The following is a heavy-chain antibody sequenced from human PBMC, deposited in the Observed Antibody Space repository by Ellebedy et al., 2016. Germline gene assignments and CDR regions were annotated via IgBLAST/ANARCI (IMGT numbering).Heavy chain of an antibody. J-gene: IGHJ3*02. CDR2: ISGSGAVT. CDR3: AKGWGYGSGANAFDI. D-gene: IGHD3-10*01. CDR1: GFSFRMYD. Sequence: GESLKISXEGSGFSFRMYDMNWVRQAPGKGLEWVAGISGSGAVTHYADSVMGRFTISREKSKNMLSLEMNGLRADDTALYYCAKGWGYGSGANAFDIWGQGTMVTVSS. V-gene: IGHV3-23*01.